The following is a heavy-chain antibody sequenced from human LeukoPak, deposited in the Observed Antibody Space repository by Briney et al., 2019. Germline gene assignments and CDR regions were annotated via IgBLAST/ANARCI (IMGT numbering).Heavy chain of an antibody. CDR3: ARELNWDADH. CDR2: IKEDGSDK. Sequence: GGSLRLSCAASGFTFSSYRMNWVRQAPGKRLEWVAHIKEDGSDKYYVDSVKGRFTISRDNAKNSLYLQMNSLRDEDTAVYYCARELNWDADHWGQGTLVTVSS. J-gene: IGHJ5*02. D-gene: IGHD1-1*01. CDR1: GFTFSSYR. V-gene: IGHV3-7*04.